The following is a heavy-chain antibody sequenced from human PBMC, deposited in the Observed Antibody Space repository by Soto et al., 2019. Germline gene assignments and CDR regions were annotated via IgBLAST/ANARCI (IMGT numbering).Heavy chain of an antibody. CDR1: GISFNNYT. CDR3: ATAGWRIPDY. J-gene: IGHJ4*02. Sequence: PGGSLRLSCVASGISFNNYTMNWVRQAPGKGLEWISSISGRSSYIYYGGSLKGRFSISRDNNKKSLYLQMNSLRADDTAVYYFATAGWRIPDYWGQGVLVTVSS. V-gene: IGHV3-21*01. CDR2: ISGRSSYI.